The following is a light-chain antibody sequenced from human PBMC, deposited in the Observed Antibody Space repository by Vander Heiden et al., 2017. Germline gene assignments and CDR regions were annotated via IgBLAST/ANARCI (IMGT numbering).Light chain of an antibody. V-gene: IGKV1-27*01. Sequence: IHMTQSPSSPSQSVGDRVTITCRTSQVISNYLAWYQQKPGKVPKLLIYAASTLQSGVPSRFSGSGSGTDFTLTISSLQPEDVATYYCQKYNSAPWTFGQGTKVEIK. CDR3: QKYNSAPWT. CDR2: AAS. CDR1: QVISNY. J-gene: IGKJ1*01.